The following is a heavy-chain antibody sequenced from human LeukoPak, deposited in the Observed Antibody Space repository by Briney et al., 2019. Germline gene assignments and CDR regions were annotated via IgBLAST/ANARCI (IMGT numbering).Heavy chain of an antibody. CDR3: ARAIDSGYGANYYYYYYGMDV. J-gene: IGHJ6*02. D-gene: IGHD5-12*01. CDR2: ISSSSSCI. V-gene: IGHV3-21*01. CDR1: GFTFSSYS. Sequence: GGSLRLSCAASGFTFSSYSMNWVRQAPGKGLEWVSSISSSSSCIYYGDSVKGRSTISRDNAKNSLYLQMNSLRAGDTAVYYCARAIDSGYGANYYYYYYGMDVWGQGTTVTVSS.